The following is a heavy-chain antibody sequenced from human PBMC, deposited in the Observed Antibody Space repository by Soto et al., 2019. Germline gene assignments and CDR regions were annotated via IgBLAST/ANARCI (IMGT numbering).Heavy chain of an antibody. CDR1: SASITSHY. CDR3: AREDGAGGYRWFDP. CDR2: VHYSGGA. D-gene: IGHD3-10*01. J-gene: IGHJ5*02. V-gene: IGHV4-59*11. Sequence: KASETLSLTCTVSSASITSHYWTWIRQPPGKGLESLGFVHYSGGANYNPSLKSRVTMSVDTSKNQFSLKLTSVTTADTAVYYCAREDGAGGYRWFDPWGQGTLVTVSS.